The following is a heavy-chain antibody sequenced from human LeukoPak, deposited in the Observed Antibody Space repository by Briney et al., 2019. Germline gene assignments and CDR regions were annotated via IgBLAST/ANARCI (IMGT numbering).Heavy chain of an antibody. CDR1: GYTLTELS. CDR2: FDPEDGVT. V-gene: IGHV1-24*01. CDR3: ATDRMWYSSSWYYFDY. J-gene: IGHJ4*02. D-gene: IGHD6-13*01. Sequence: ASVKVSCKVSGYTLTELSMHWVRQAPGKGLEWMGGFDPEDGVTIYAQKFQGRVTMTEDTSTDTAYMELSSLRSEDTAVYYCATDRMWYSSSWYYFDYWSQGTLVTVSS.